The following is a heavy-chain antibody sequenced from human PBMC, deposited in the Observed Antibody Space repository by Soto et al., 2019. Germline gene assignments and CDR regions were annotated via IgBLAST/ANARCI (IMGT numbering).Heavy chain of an antibody. D-gene: IGHD6-13*01. CDR2: MNTNSDDT. Sequence: QVQLLQSGAEVKKTGASVQVSCKTSGYTFTSYDIIWVRQAPGQGLEWVGWMNTNSDDTRSAQKFRGRLTLTRDKSMRAVYMKLSNLRPDDTAVYYCAREWSAAGHFYGMDVWGQGTTVAVSS. CDR1: GYTFTSYD. V-gene: IGHV1-8*01. CDR3: AREWSAAGHFYGMDV. J-gene: IGHJ6*02.